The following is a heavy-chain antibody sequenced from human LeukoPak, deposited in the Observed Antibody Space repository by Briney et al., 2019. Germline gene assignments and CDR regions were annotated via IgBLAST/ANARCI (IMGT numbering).Heavy chain of an antibody. V-gene: IGHV3-30*18. Sequence: GGSLSLSCAASGFTFSSYGMHWVRQAPGKGLEWGAVISYDGSNKFYEDSVKGRFTISRDNSKNTLYLQMSSLRAEGTAVYYCAKAGYSSGWRNFDCWGQGTLVTVSS. CDR2: ISYDGSNK. CDR1: GFTFSSYG. CDR3: AKAGYSSGWRNFDC. D-gene: IGHD6-19*01. J-gene: IGHJ4*02.